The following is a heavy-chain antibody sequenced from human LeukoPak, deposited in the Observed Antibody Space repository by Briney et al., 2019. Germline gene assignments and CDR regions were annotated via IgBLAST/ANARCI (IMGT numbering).Heavy chain of an antibody. D-gene: IGHD3-9*01. Sequence: GGSLRLSCAASGFTFDDYAMHWVRQAPGKGLEWVSGISWNSCSIGYADSVKGRFTISRDNAKNSLYLQMSSLRAEDTALYYCAKDDYDILTGSGGFDYWGQGTLVTVSS. CDR2: ISWNSCSI. V-gene: IGHV3-9*01. J-gene: IGHJ4*02. CDR1: GFTFDDYA. CDR3: AKDDYDILTGSGGFDY.